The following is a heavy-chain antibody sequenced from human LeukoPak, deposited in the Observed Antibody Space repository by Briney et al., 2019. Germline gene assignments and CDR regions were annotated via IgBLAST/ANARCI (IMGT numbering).Heavy chain of an antibody. CDR2: INHSGST. D-gene: IGHD2-15*01. CDR3: ALPSRLGSSFRH. V-gene: IGHV4-34*01. CDR1: GGSFSGYY. Sequence: KTSETLSLTCAVYGGSFSGYYWSWIRQPPGKGLEWIGEINHSGSTNYNPSLKSRVTISVDTSKNQFSLKLSSVTAADTAVYYCALPSRLGSSFRHWGQGTLVTVSS. J-gene: IGHJ4*02.